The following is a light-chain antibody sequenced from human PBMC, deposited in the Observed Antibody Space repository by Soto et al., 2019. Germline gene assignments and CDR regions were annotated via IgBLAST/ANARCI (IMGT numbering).Light chain of an antibody. CDR3: QSYDNGLRVV. Sequence: QSVLTQPPSVSGAPGQRVTISCTGSSSNIGAGYDVQWYQQLPGTAPKLLIYANTNRPSGVPDRFSGSKSGTSGSLAITGLRAEDDAEYYCQSYDNGLRVVFGGGTKLTVL. CDR2: ANT. V-gene: IGLV1-40*01. J-gene: IGLJ2*01. CDR1: SSNIGAGYD.